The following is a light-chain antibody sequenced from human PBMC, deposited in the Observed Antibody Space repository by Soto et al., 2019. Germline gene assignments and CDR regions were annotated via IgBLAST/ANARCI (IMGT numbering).Light chain of an antibody. V-gene: IGKV3-11*01. CDR3: QQRSNWPPSIT. J-gene: IGKJ5*01. CDR1: QSVSSH. Sequence: EILLTHSRSAVSLSGGECATLSCRASQSVSSHLAWYQQKPGQAPRLLLYDASNRATGIPARFSGSGSGTDIPLTISSREPEDAAVYYCQQRSNWPPSITFGQGTRLEIK. CDR2: DAS.